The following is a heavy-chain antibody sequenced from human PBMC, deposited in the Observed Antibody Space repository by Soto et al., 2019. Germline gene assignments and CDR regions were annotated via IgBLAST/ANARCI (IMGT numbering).Heavy chain of an antibody. CDR1: GYIFTAYG. D-gene: IGHD3-22*01. V-gene: IGHV1-18*01. CDR3: ARELNTESSAYYSFAF. CDR2: VSTNDDRT. Sequence: ATVKVSCKTSGYIFTAYGLAWLRQAPGQRPEWMGWVSTNDDRTNYAQKFQGRVTMTTDRSTTTTSMELRSLRPDDTAVYYCARELNTESSAYYSFAFWGQGTLVTVFS. J-gene: IGHJ4*02.